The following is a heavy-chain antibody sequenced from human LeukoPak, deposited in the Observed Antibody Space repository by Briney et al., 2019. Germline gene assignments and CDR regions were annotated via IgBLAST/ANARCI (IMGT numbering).Heavy chain of an antibody. V-gene: IGHV3-30*04. J-gene: IGHJ4*02. CDR3: ASERITIFGVVIRALDC. Sequence: GGSLRLSCAASGFTFSTYAMHWVRQAPGKGLEWVAAISFDGSKKYYADSVKGRFTISRDNSQNTMYLEMNSLTVEDTTVHYCASERITIFGVVIRALDCWGQGTLVTVSS. CDR1: GFTFSTYA. CDR2: ISFDGSKK. D-gene: IGHD3-3*01.